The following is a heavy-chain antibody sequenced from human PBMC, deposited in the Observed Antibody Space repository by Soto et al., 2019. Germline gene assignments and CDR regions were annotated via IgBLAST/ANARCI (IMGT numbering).Heavy chain of an antibody. CDR3: AKGLRSGYRDAFDI. J-gene: IGHJ3*02. Sequence: GGSLRLSCAASGFTFSNYGMHWVRQAPGKGLEWVAVISYDGTYKYNADSVKGRFTISRDNFRSTLYLQMNSLRAEDTAVYYCAKGLRSGYRDAFDIWGQGTMVT. V-gene: IGHV3-30*18. CDR1: GFTFSNYG. D-gene: IGHD6-25*01. CDR2: ISYDGTYK.